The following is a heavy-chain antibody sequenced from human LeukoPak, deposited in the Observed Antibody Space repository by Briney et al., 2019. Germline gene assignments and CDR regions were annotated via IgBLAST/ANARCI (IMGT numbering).Heavy chain of an antibody. CDR3: ARDVGYCSGGSCYGVGY. V-gene: IGHV4-4*02. Sequence: SGTLSLTCAVSGGSISSSNWWSWVRQPPGKGLEWIGYIYYSGSTYYNPSLKSRVTISVDTSKNQFSLKLSSVTAADTAVYYCARDVGYCSGGSCYGVGYWGQGTLVTVSS. J-gene: IGHJ4*02. CDR2: IYYSGST. CDR1: GGSISSSNW. D-gene: IGHD2-15*01.